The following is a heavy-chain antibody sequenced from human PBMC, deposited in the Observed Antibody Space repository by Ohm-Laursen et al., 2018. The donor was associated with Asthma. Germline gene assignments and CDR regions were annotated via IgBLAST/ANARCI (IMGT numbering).Heavy chain of an antibody. CDR2: IYPRGGTP. J-gene: IGHJ6*02. Sequence: ASVKVSCKASGYTFTNYYMHWVRQAPGQGLEWMGVIYPRGGTPTYAQKFQGRVTMTRDTSTSTVYMELSSLRSEDTAVYYCARDYGMDVWGQGTTVTVSS. V-gene: IGHV1-46*01. CDR1: GYTFTNYY. CDR3: ARDYGMDV.